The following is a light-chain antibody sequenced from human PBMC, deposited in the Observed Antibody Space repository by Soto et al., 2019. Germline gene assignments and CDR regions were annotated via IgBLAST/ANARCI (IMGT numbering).Light chain of an antibody. CDR2: GAS. Sequence: DVQMTQSPSTLSASVGGRVTITCRASQSIINWLAWYQQKPGKAPKLLIYGASRLESGVPSRFSGSGSGTEFTLTITNLQPDDFATYYCQPYDSFSGTVGQGTKVEIE. CDR1: QSIINW. CDR3: QPYDSFSGT. V-gene: IGKV1-5*01. J-gene: IGKJ1*01.